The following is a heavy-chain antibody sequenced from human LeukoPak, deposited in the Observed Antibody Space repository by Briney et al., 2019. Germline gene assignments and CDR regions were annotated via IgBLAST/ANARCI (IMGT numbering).Heavy chain of an antibody. CDR2: ISSSSSTI. J-gene: IGHJ4*02. Sequence: PGGSLRLSCAASGFTFSSYSMNWVSHAPGKGLEWVSYISSSSSTIYYADSVKGRFTISRDNAKNSLYLQMNSLRDEATALYDCARGYYYDKSHGCFDYWGQGTLVTVSS. CDR1: GFTFSSYS. CDR3: ARGYYYDKSHGCFDY. D-gene: IGHD3-22*01. V-gene: IGHV3-48*02.